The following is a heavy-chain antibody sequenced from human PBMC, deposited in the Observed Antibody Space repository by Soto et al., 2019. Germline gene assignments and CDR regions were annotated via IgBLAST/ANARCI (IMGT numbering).Heavy chain of an antibody. CDR3: ARVKRGYDYVWGSYRDLSFDY. CDR1: GGSFSGYY. V-gene: IGHV4-34*01. CDR2: INHSGST. D-gene: IGHD3-16*02. J-gene: IGHJ4*02. Sequence: SETLSLTCAVYGGSFSGYYWSWIRQPPGKGLEWTGEINHSGSTNYNPSLKSRVTISVDTSKNQFSLKLSSVTAADTAVYYCARVKRGYDYVWGSYRDLSFDYWGQGTLVTVSS.